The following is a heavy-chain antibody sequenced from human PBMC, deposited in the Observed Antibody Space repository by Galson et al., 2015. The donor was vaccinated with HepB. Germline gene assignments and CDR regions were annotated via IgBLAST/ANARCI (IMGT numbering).Heavy chain of an antibody. CDR1: GFTFSDYG. D-gene: IGHD3-9*01. CDR2: IWWDGTHG. V-gene: IGHV3-33*01. Sequence: SLRLSCAASGFTFSDYGMHWVRQAPGKGLEWAASIWWDGTHGSYADSVKGRFTVSRDNSKNTVHLEMNGLRLEDTAVYYCAREGPQTGTSSFDIWGQGTMVTVSS. CDR3: AREGPQTGTSSFDI. J-gene: IGHJ3*02.